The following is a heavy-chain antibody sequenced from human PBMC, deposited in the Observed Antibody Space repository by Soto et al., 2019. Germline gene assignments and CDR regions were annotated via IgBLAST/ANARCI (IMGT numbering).Heavy chain of an antibody. CDR1: GGSISSSGYY. CDR3: ARVRCGSTSVLRLDN. D-gene: IGHD2-2*01. V-gene: IGHV4-31*03. J-gene: IGHJ4*02. Sequence: QVQLQESGPGLVKPSQTLSLTCTVSGGSISSSGYYWSWIRQHPGKGLEWIGYIYYSGNTHYNPSLRSRVIMSLITSKNQFSLKLISVSAADRVMYYCARVRCGSTSVLRLDNWGQRTLVTVSA. CDR2: IYYSGNT.